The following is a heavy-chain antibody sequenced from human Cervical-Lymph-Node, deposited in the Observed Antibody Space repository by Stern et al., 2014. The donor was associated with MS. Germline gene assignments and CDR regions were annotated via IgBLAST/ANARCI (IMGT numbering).Heavy chain of an antibody. J-gene: IGHJ6*02. CDR3: AHTTVTFDEAYGLDV. CDR1: GFSLSTSGVG. D-gene: IGHD4-17*01. V-gene: IGHV2-5*02. Sequence: QVTLRESGPTLVKPTQTLTLTCTFSGFSLSTSGVGVGWIRQPPGKALEWLAGIYWDDDERYSPSLKSRLTITKDTSKTQVVLTMANMDPVDTATYYCAHTTVTFDEAYGLDVWGQGTTVTVSS. CDR2: IYWDDDE.